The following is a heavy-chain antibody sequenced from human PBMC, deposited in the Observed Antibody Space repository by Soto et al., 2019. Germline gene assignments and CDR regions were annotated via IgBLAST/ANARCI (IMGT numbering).Heavy chain of an antibody. CDR3: ARGRYGDY. CDR1: GYAFTTYG. D-gene: IGHD1-1*01. V-gene: IGHV1-18*01. CDR2: ISAHNGNT. J-gene: IGHJ4*02. Sequence: QVHLVQSGAEVKKPGASVKVSCQASGYAFTTYGITWVRQAPGQGLEWMGWISAHNGNTNYAQKLQGRVTVTRDTSTSTAYMELRSLRPDATAVYYCARGRYGDYWGQGALVTVSS.